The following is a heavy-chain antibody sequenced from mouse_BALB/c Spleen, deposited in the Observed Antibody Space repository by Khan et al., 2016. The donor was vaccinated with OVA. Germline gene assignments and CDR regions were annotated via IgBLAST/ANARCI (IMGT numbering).Heavy chain of an antibody. V-gene: IGHV1-7*01. CDR1: GYTFTSYW. Sequence: VQLQESGAELAKPGASVKMSCKASGYTFTSYWMHWVKQRPGQGLEWIGYINPSTDYTEYNQKFKDKATLTVDKSPSTAYMQLTSLTSEDSAVYYCVNHGSSSAWFTYWGQGTLVTVSA. CDR2: INPSTDYT. D-gene: IGHD1-1*01. J-gene: IGHJ3*01. CDR3: VNHGSSSAWFTY.